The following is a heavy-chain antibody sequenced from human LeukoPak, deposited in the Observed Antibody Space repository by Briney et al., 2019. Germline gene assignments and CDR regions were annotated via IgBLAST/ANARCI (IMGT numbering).Heavy chain of an antibody. D-gene: IGHD5-18*01. V-gene: IGHV3-23*01. CDR2: ISGSGGST. Sequence: PGGSLRLSCAASGFTFSSYAMSWVRQAPGKAREWVSAISGSGGSTYYADSVKGRFTISRDNPKNTLYLQMNSLRAEDTAVYYCAKEGAGYSYGRHPFDYWGQGTLVTVSS. CDR1: GFTFSSYA. J-gene: IGHJ4*02. CDR3: AKEGAGYSYGRHPFDY.